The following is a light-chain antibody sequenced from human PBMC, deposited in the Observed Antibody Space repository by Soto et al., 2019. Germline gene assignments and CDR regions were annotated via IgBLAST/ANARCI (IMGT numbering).Light chain of an antibody. V-gene: IGLV2-14*03. CDR3: SSYTTSNTRQIV. Sequence: QSALTQPASVSGSPGQSINISCIGTSSDVGGYNYVSWYQHHPGKAPKLIIYDVSNRPSGVSNPFSGSKSGNTASLAISGLQPEDEADYYCSSYTTSNTRQIVFGTGTKVT. CDR2: DVS. J-gene: IGLJ1*01. CDR1: SSDVGGYNY.